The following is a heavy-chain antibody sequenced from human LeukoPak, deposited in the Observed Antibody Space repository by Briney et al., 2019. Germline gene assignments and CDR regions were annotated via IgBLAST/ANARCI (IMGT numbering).Heavy chain of an antibody. J-gene: IGHJ3*02. D-gene: IGHD3-22*01. CDR1: GGTFSSYA. CDR2: IIPIFGTA. V-gene: IGHV1-69*05. Sequence: SVKVSCKXSGGTFSSYAISWVRQAPGQGLEWMGGIIPIFGTANYAQKFQGRVTITTDESTSTAYMELSSLRSEDTAVYYCARARSQNYYDSSGYDAFDIWGQGTMVTVSS. CDR3: ARARSQNYYDSSGYDAFDI.